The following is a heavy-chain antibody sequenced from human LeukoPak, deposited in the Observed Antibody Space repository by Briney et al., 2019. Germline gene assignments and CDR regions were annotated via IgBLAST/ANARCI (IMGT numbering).Heavy chain of an antibody. J-gene: IGHJ4*02. CDR1: GYTFATYY. V-gene: IGHV1-46*01. D-gene: IGHD6-19*01. CDR2: INLSGGST. CDR3: ARDQGSGWYSSDY. Sequence: ASVKVSCKASGYTFATYYIHWVRQAPGQGLEWMGTINLSGGSTSYAQNFQGRVTMTRDTSTSTVYMEVSSLRSEDTAVYYCARDQGSGWYSSDYWGQGTLVTVSS.